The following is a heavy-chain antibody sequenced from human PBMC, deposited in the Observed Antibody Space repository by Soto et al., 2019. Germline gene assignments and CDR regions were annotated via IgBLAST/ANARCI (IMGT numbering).Heavy chain of an antibody. V-gene: IGHV1-46*01. CDR3: ARGSVVATMGYYYYYGMDV. D-gene: IGHD5-12*01. CDR2: INPSGGST. Sequence: ASVKVSCKASGYTFTSYYMHWVRQAPGQGLEWMGIINPSGGSTSYAQKFQGRVTMTRDTSTSTVYMELSSLRSEDTAVYYCARGSVVATMGYYYYYGMDVWGQGTTVTVSS. CDR1: GYTFTSYY. J-gene: IGHJ6*02.